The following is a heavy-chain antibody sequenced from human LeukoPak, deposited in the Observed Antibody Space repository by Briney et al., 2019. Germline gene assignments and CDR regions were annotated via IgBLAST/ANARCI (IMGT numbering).Heavy chain of an antibody. CDR3: AKDKGYRGVRGVFRAFDI. D-gene: IGHD3-10*01. CDR2: ISWNSGSI. CDR1: GFTFDDYA. Sequence: QAGGSLRLSCAASGFTFDDYAMHWVRQAPGKGLEWVSGISWNSGSIGYADSVKGRFTISRDNAKNSLYLQMNSLRAEDTALHYCAKDKGYRGVRGVFRAFDIWGQGTMVTVSS. J-gene: IGHJ3*02. V-gene: IGHV3-9*01.